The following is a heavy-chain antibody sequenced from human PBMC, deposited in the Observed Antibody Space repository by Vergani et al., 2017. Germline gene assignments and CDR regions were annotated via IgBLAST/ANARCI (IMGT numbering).Heavy chain of an antibody. D-gene: IGHD5-18*01. V-gene: IGHV4-34*01. CDR1: GGSFSGYY. Sequence: QVQLQQWGAGLLKPSETLSLTCAVYGGSFSGYYWSWIRQPPGKGLEWIGEINHSGSTNYNPSLKSRVTLSVDTSKNQFSLKLSSVTAADTAVYYCASPRGYSYGYLGYWGQGTLVTVSS. J-gene: IGHJ4*02. CDR2: INHSGST. CDR3: ASPRGYSYGYLGY.